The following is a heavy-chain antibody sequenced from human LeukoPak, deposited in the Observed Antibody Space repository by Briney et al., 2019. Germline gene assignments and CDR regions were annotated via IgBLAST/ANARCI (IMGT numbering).Heavy chain of an antibody. J-gene: IGHJ4*02. CDR1: GGSISSYY. CDR3: ASKVAYCSGGSCYGYFDY. V-gene: IGHV4-59*08. Sequence: SETLSLTCTVSGGSISSYYWSWIRQPPGKGLEWIGYIYYSGGTNYNPSLKSRVTISVDTSKNQFSLKLSSVTAADTAMYYCASKVAYCSGGSCYGYFDYWGQGTLVTVSS. D-gene: IGHD2-15*01. CDR2: IYYSGGT.